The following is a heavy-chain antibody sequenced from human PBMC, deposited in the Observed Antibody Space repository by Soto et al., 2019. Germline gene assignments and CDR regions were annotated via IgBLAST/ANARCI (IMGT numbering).Heavy chain of an antibody. Sequence: QAQLVQSGAEVKKPGASVKVSCKASGYTFYSHSISWVRQAPGQGLEWMGRISADNGNTKYAQKFPGRVTMTTDTSTSTGYMKMRHRKSDETGVYYMGSCIQQNYYNDMDVRGQGTAVTVSS. CDR3: GSCIQQNYYNDMDV. V-gene: IGHV1-18*01. D-gene: IGHD1-26*01. J-gene: IGHJ6*02. CDR2: ISADNGNT. CDR1: GYTFYSHS.